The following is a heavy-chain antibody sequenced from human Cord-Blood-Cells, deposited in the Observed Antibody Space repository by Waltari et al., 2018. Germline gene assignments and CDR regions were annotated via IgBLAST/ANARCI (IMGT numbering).Heavy chain of an antibody. Sequence: QVQLVQSGAEMKKPGASVKVSCKASGYTFTSYAMHWVRQAPGQRLEWMGWIIAGNGNTKNSHMFHGRVTITRDTSARTAYMGLSSLRSEDTAVYYCARASGYSYGSSVDYWGQVTLVTVSA. V-gene: IGHV1-3*01. CDR3: ARASGYSYGSSVDY. D-gene: IGHD5-18*01. J-gene: IGHJ4*02. CDR2: IIAGNGNT. CDR1: GYTFTSYA.